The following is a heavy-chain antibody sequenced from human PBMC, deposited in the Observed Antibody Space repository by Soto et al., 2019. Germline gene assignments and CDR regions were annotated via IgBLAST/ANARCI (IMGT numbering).Heavy chain of an antibody. Sequence: SETLSLTCAVSSGSISSSKWWSWVRQPPGKGLEWIGEIYHSGSTNYNPSLKSRVTISVDKSKNQFSLKLSSVTAADTAVYYCAGYSSSWNDAFDIWGQGTMVT. D-gene: IGHD6-13*01. CDR3: AGYSSSWNDAFDI. CDR2: IYHSGST. CDR1: SGSISSSKW. V-gene: IGHV4-4*02. J-gene: IGHJ3*02.